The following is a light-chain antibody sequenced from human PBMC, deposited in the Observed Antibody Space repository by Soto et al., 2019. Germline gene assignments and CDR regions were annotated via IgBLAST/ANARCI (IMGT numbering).Light chain of an antibody. CDR2: AAS. Sequence: DIQITQSPSSLSASVGDRVTITCRASQSFSSSLNWYQQKPGKAPNLLIFAASTLQSGVPSRFSGSGSGTDFTLTISSLQPEDFATYYCQQSYSMPYTFGQGTKVDI. J-gene: IGKJ2*01. V-gene: IGKV1-39*01. CDR1: QSFSSS. CDR3: QQSYSMPYT.